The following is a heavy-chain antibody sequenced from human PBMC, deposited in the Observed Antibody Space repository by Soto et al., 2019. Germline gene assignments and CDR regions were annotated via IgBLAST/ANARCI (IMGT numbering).Heavy chain of an antibody. CDR3: ARQNDYEYGDYWHDSFAI. J-gene: IGHJ3*02. V-gene: IGHV3-53*04. CDR2: IYSGGST. Sequence: GGSLRLSCAASGFTVSSNYMSWVRQAPGKGLEWVSVIYSGGSTYYADSVKGRFTISRHNSKNTLYLQMNSLRAEDTAVYYCARQNDYEYGDYWHDSFAIWGQGTMVTVSS. CDR1: GFTVSSNY. D-gene: IGHD4-17*01.